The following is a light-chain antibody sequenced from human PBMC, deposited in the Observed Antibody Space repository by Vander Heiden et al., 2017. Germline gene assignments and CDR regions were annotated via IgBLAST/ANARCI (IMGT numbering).Light chain of an antibody. CDR1: SSNIGAGYD. CDR2: GNN. J-gene: IGLJ3*02. CDR3: QSYDSSLSGWV. Sequence: QSVLTPPPSVSGAPGQRVTIPCTGSSSNIGAGYDVHWYQQLPGTAPKLLIYGNNNRPSGVPDRFSGSKSGTSASLAITGLQAEDEADYHCQSYDSSLSGWVFGGGTELTVL. V-gene: IGLV1-40*01.